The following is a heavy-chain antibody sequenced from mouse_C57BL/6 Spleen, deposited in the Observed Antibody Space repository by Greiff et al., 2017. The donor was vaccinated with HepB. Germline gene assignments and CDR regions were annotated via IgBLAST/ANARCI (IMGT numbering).Heavy chain of an antibody. D-gene: IGHD1-1*01. CDR1: GYTFTDYY. J-gene: IGHJ1*03. CDR2: INPNNGGT. CDR3: ASEDYGSRYFDV. V-gene: IGHV1-26*01. Sequence: VQLQQSGPELVKPGASVKISCKASGYTFTDYYMNWVKQSHGKSLEWIGDINPNNGGTSYNQKFKGKATLTVDKSSSTAYMELRSLTSEDSAVYYCASEDYGSRYFDVWGTGTTVTVSS.